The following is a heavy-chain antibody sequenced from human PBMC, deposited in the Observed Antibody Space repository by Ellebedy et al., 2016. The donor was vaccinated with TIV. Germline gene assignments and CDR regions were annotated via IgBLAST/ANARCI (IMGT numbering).Heavy chain of an antibody. CDR2: IKSKTDGGTT. J-gene: IGHJ4*02. Sequence: GESLKISCAGSGFTLSNAWMNWVRQAPGKGLAWVGRIKSKTDGGTTDYAAPVKGRFTVSRDDSKNILYLQMNSLKTEDTAVYYCTSMGLWDYWGQGTMVTVSS. V-gene: IGHV3-15*07. D-gene: IGHD2-21*01. CDR1: GFTLSNAW. CDR3: TSMGLWDY.